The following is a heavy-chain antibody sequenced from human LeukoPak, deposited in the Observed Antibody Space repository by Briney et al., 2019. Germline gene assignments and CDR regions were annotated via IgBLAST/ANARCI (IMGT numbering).Heavy chain of an antibody. J-gene: IGHJ6*04. V-gene: IGHV3-21*01. CDR3: AELGITMIGGV. CDR1: GFTFSSYS. CDR2: ISSSSSYI. D-gene: IGHD3-10*02. Sequence: TGGSLRLSCAASGFTFSSYSMNWVRQAPGKGLEWVSSISSSSSYIYYADSVKGRFTISRDNAKNTLYLQMNSLRAEDTAIYYCAELGITMIGGVWGKGTTVTISS.